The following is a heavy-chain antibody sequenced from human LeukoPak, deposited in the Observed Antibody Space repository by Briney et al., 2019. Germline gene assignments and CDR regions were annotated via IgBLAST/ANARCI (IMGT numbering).Heavy chain of an antibody. V-gene: IGHV1-2*02. D-gene: IGHD3-9*01. J-gene: IGHJ3*02. Sequence: ASVKVSCKASGYTFTGYYMHWVRQAPGQGLEWMGWINPNSGGTNYAQKFQGRVTMTRDTSISTAYMELSSLRSEDTAVYYCAIQRGKILTDPPNAFDIWGQGTMVTVSS. CDR3: AIQRGKILTDPPNAFDI. CDR2: INPNSGGT. CDR1: GYTFTGYY.